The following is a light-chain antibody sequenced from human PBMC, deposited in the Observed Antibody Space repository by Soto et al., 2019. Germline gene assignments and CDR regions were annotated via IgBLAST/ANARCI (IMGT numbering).Light chain of an antibody. CDR2: GAS. CDR1: QSIGDT. V-gene: IGKV3-15*01. CDR3: QQRSNWPSIT. Sequence: EIVMTQSPATLSVSPGGRATLSCRASQSIGDTLAWYQQKPGQAPRLLIYGASSRVTGFPARFSGSGSGTDFTLTISSLQAEDSAVYYCQQRSNWPSITFGQGTRLEIK. J-gene: IGKJ5*01.